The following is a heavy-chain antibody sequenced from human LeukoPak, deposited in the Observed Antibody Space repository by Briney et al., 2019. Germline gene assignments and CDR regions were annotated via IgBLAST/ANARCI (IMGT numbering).Heavy chain of an antibody. CDR1: GFTFSDHY. CDR2: IRNKANSYAT. CDR3: ARGGTHYYDSRGYLN. D-gene: IGHD3-22*01. Sequence: GGSLRLSCAVSGFTFSDHYMDWVRQAPRKGLEWVGRIRNKANSYATEYAASVKGRFTISRDDSENSLYLQMNSLNTEDTAVYYCARGGTHYYDSRGYLNWGQATPVTVSS. V-gene: IGHV3-72*01. J-gene: IGHJ4*02.